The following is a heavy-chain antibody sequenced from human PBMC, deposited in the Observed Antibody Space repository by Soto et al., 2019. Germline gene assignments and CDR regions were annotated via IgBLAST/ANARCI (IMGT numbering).Heavy chain of an antibody. CDR1: CGSFSGYY. V-gene: IGHV4-34*01. Sequence: SETLSLTCAVYCGSFSGYYWSWIRQPPGKGLEWIGEINHSGSTNYNPSLKSRVTISVDTSKNQFSLKLSSVTAADTAVYYCAARLADNSGYDPRPFDYWGQGTLVTVSS. J-gene: IGHJ4*02. CDR3: AARLADNSGYDPRPFDY. D-gene: IGHD5-12*01. CDR2: INHSGST.